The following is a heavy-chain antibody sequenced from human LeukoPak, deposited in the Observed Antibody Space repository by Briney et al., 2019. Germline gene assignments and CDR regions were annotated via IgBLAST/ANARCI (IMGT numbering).Heavy chain of an antibody. J-gene: IGHJ5*02. V-gene: IGHV3-21*01. Sequence: GGSLRLSCAASGFTFSSYSMNWVRQAPGKGLEWVSSISSSNSYMYYAESVKGRFTISRDNAKNSLYLQMNSLRAEDTAVYYCASHIYYGDLGWFDPWGQGTLVTVSS. D-gene: IGHD4-17*01. CDR1: GFTFSSYS. CDR3: ASHIYYGDLGWFDP. CDR2: ISSSNSYM.